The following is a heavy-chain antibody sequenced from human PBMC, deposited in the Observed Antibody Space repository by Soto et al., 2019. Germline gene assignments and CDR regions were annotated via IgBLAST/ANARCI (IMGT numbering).Heavy chain of an antibody. Sequence: QVQLQESGPGLVKPSETLSLTRTVSGGSINNYYWTWIRQSPGRGLEWIGYVYYTGSTNYNPSLKSRVTMSLDTSRNQFSLSLSSVTAADTAIYFCARYSPPKKSYDSNPGWFDPWGQGTLVAVSS. CDR2: VYYTGST. J-gene: IGHJ5*02. CDR3: ARYSPPKKSYDSNPGWFDP. D-gene: IGHD3-22*01. V-gene: IGHV4-59*01. CDR1: GGSINNYY.